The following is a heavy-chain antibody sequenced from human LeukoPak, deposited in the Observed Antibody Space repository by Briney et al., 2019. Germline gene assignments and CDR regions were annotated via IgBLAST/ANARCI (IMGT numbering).Heavy chain of an antibody. CDR2: IFTSGIT. V-gene: IGHV4-4*07. J-gene: IGHJ6*03. CDR3: ARVFDKDV. D-gene: IGHD2-21*01. Sequence: SETLSLTCTVSGGSISTYYWSWIRQPAGKGLEWIGRIFTSGITHYNPSLESRVTMSIDTSKNQFSLRLSSVTAADTAVYYCARVFDKDVWGKGTTVTVSS. CDR1: GGSISTYY.